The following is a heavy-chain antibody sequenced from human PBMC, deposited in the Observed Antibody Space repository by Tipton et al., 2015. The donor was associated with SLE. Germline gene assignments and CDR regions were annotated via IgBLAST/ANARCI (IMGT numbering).Heavy chain of an antibody. J-gene: IGHJ4*02. Sequence: SLRLSCAASGFTFSIYAMSWVRQAPGKGLEWISAISGSGGSTFYAKSVTGRFTISRDNSKNTLFLEMNSLTAEDTALYFCAKGAYFDFWSGNRTDDYWGQGTVVTVSS. CDR2: ISGSGGST. V-gene: IGHV3-23*01. CDR1: GFTFSIYA. D-gene: IGHD3-3*01. CDR3: AKGAYFDFWSGNRTDDY.